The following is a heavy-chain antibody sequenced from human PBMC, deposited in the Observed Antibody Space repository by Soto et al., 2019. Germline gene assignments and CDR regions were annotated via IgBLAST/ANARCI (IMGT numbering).Heavy chain of an antibody. J-gene: IGHJ4*02. CDR3: SIVTDTVAAPRF. CDR1: GFTFSDYG. D-gene: IGHD5-12*01. V-gene: IGHV3-30*03. CDR2: ISYDGYYK. Sequence: PGGSLRLSCAGSGFTFSDYGMHWVRLAPGKGLEWVALISYDGYYKYYADSVKGRFTISRDNSKNTLDLQMNSLRIEDTAVYYCSIVTDTVAAPRFWGPGTLVNVSS.